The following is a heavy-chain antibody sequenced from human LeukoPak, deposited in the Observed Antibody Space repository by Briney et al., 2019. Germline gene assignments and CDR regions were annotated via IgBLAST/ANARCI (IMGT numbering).Heavy chain of an antibody. CDR1: GGSFSGYY. CDR3: ASTSPKYYYESSGYSSLFDN. Sequence: SETLSLTCAVYGGSFSGYYWSWIRQPPGRGLEGSGEINYSGSTNYNPSLKSRLTISVDTSKNQFSLKLRSVTAADTAPYYCASTSPKYYYESSGYSSLFDNWGQGTLVTVSS. CDR2: INYSGST. V-gene: IGHV4-34*01. J-gene: IGHJ4*02. D-gene: IGHD3-22*01.